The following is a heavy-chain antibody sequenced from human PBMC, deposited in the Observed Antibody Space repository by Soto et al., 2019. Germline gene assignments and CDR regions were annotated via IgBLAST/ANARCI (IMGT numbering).Heavy chain of an antibody. D-gene: IGHD3-16*02. Sequence: ASVKVSCTASGYPFTSYYMHWVRQAPGQGLEWMGIINPSGGSTSYAQKFKGRVTMTRDTSTSTVYMELRSLRPADTAAYYCARYALCRYSNSDFDYWGQGTLVTVAS. J-gene: IGHJ4*02. CDR1: GYPFTSYY. CDR3: ARYALCRYSNSDFDY. V-gene: IGHV1-46*01. CDR2: INPSGGST.